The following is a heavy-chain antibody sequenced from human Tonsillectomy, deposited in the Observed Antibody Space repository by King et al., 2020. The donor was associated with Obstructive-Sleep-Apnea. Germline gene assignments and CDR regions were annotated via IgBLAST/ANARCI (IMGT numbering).Heavy chain of an antibody. J-gene: IGHJ4*02. CDR1: GGSITSSSYY. Sequence: LQLQESGPGLAKPSETLSLTCTVSGGSITSSSYYWGWIRQPPGKGLEWIGSIYYSGTTYYNPSLKSRVTISVDTSKNQFSLRLTSVTAADTAVYYCARDSTGYTPLDSWGQGTLVTVSS. D-gene: IGHD3-22*01. V-gene: IGHV4-39*07. CDR2: IYYSGTT. CDR3: ARDSTGYTPLDS.